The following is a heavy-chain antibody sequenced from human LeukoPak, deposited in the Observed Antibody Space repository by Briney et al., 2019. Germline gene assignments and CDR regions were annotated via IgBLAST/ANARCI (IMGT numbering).Heavy chain of an antibody. D-gene: IGHD3-3*01. Sequence: GGSLGLSCAASGFTFSSYAMSWVRQTPGKGLEWVSAISGSGGSTYYADSVKGRFTISRDNSKNTLFLQMNSLRAEDTAPYYCAKSVAIYLYYGLDVWGQGTTVAVSS. CDR2: ISGSGGST. CDR3: AKSVAIYLYYGLDV. CDR1: GFTFSSYA. J-gene: IGHJ6*02. V-gene: IGHV3-23*01.